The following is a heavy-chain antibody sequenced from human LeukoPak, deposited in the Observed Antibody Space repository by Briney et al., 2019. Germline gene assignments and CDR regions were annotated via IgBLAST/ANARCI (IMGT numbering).Heavy chain of an antibody. J-gene: IGHJ5*02. CDR3: ARGGLVVVPAATNNWFDP. CDR2: INPSGGST. CDR1: GYTFTSYY. Sequence: ASVKVSCKASGYTFTSYYMHWVRQAPGQGLEWMGIINPSGGSTSYAQKFQGRVTMTRDTSTSTVYMELSSLRSEDTAVYYCARGGLVVVPAATNNWFDPWGQGTLSPSPQ. D-gene: IGHD2-2*01. V-gene: IGHV1-46*01.